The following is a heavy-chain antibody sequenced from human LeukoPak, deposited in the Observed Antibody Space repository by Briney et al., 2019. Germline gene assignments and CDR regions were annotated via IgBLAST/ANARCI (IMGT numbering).Heavy chain of an antibody. CDR3: ARAAAAVYYYYYYYMDV. J-gene: IGHJ6*03. CDR2: ISYDGSNE. V-gene: IGHV3-30*04. Sequence: GGSLRLSCAASGFTFSSYAMHWVRQAPGKGLEWVAVISYDGSNEYYAGSVKGRFTISRDSSKNTLYLQMNSLRAEDTAVYYCARAAAAVYYYYYYYMDVWGKGTTVTVSS. CDR1: GFTFSSYA. D-gene: IGHD6-13*01.